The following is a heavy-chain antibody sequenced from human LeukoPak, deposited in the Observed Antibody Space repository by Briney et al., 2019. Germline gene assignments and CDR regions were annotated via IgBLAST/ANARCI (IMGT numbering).Heavy chain of an antibody. CDR3: AREVGAPPYYFDY. J-gene: IGHJ4*02. CDR1: GFTVSSNY. D-gene: IGHD1-26*01. Sequence: GESLKISCAASGFTVSSNYMSWVRQAPGKGLEWVSVIYSGGSTYYADSVKGRFTISRDNSKNTLYLQMNSLRAEDTAVYYCAREVGAPPYYFDYWGQGTLVTVSS. V-gene: IGHV3-53*01. CDR2: IYSGGST.